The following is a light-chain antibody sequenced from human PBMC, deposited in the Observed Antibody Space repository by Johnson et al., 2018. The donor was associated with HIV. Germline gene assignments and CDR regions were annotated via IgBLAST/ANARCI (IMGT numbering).Light chain of an antibody. CDR2: RNN. CDR3: AAWDDNLDGPGYV. J-gene: IGLJ1*01. V-gene: IGLV1-44*01. CDR1: SSNIGSDP. Sequence: QSVLTQPPSASGTPGQRVTISCSGSSSNIGSDPVNWYQQLPGTAPKLLIYRNNQRPSGVPDRFSGSKSGTSASLAISGLQAEAEADYYCAAWDDNLDGPGYVFGAGTKVTVL.